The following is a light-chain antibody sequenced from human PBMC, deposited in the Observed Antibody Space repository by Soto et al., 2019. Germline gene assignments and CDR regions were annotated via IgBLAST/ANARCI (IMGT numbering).Light chain of an antibody. CDR1: SSDVGAYKY. V-gene: IGLV2-14*03. CDR3: SSYTGGSTSYV. Sequence: QSALTQPASVSGSPGQSITISCTGTSSDVGAYKYVSWHQQHPGKAPKLMIYDVSDRPSGVSDRFSGSKSGNTASRTISGLQAAAEADYYCSSYTGGSTSYVVGTGTKLTV. CDR2: DVS. J-gene: IGLJ1*01.